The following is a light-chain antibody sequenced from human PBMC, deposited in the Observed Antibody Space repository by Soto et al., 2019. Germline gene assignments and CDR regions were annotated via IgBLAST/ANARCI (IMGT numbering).Light chain of an antibody. J-gene: IGKJ2*01. CDR3: QQTNNCPPYT. V-gene: IGKV3-15*01. CDR1: QSVSSN. Sequence: EIVMTQSPATLSVSPGERATLSCRASQSVSSNLAWYQQKPGQAPRLLIYGASTRATGIPARFSGSRSGTEYTLTISRLQSEDFAVYYCQQTNNCPPYTLGQGTKLEIK. CDR2: GAS.